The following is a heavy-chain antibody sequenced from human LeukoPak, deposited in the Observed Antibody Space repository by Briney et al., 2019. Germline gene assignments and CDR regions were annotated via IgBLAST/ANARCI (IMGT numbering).Heavy chain of an antibody. J-gene: IGHJ4*02. CDR3: ARVVVVVAATHIDY. D-gene: IGHD2-15*01. CDR1: GGSFSGYY. V-gene: IGHV4-34*01. CDR2: INHSGST. Sequence: SSETLSLTCAVYGGSFSGYYWSWIRQPPGKGLEWIGEINHSGSTNYNPSLKSRVTISVDTSKNQFSLKLSSVTAADTAVYYCARVVVVVAATHIDYWGQGTLVTASS.